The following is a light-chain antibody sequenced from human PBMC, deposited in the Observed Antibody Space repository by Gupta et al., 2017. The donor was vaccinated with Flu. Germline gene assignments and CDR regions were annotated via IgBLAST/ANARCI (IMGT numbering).Light chain of an antibody. CDR1: NIGSKN. Sequence: SSELTQPLSVSVATGQTARITCGGNNIGSKNVHLDPPKPGQPLVLVIYRDSNRPSGTPVRFSGSNSGNTATLTIRRAQAGDEADYYCQVWDSSIVVFGGGTKLTVL. V-gene: IGLV3-9*01. CDR3: QVWDSSIVV. J-gene: IGLJ2*01. CDR2: RDS.